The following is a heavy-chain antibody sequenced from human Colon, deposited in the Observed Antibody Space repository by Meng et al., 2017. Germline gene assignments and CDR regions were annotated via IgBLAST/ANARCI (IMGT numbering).Heavy chain of an antibody. Sequence: GESLKISCAASGFTFSDAWMSWVRQAPGKGLEWVGRIKTKSDVGTVDYAAPVKGRFTISRDDSKNTLYLQMNSLKIEDTGVYFCTTDRMFYYDTSGAGHWGQGTQVTVSS. CDR1: GFTFSDAW. V-gene: IGHV3-15*01. D-gene: IGHD3-22*01. CDR3: TTDRMFYYDTSGAGH. J-gene: IGHJ4*02. CDR2: IKTKSDVGTV.